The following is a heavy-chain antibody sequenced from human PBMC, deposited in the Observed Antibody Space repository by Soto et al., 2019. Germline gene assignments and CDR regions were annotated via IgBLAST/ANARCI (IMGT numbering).Heavy chain of an antibody. Sequence: QVQLQESGPGLVKPSQTLSLTCTVSGDSISSTEYYWNWVRQHPGKGLEWMGSISRSGDTYYSPPVKSRVTISVDTSNNQSAPQMTSVTAADTSVYYCATSFGGAYYGMDVWGHGTTVTAAS. D-gene: IGHD3-16*01. J-gene: IGHJ6*02. CDR2: ISRSGDT. CDR3: ATSFGGAYYGMDV. CDR1: GDSISSTEYY. V-gene: IGHV4-31*02.